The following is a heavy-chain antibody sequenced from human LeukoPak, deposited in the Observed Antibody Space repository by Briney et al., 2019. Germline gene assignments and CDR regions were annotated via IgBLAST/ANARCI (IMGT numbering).Heavy chain of an antibody. CDR2: IVPIFGTT. V-gene: IGHV1-69*05. CDR1: GYTFTSYG. J-gene: IGHJ5*02. CDR3: ARVTGYSNWFDP. Sequence: SVKVSCKASGYTFTSYGISWVRQAPGHGLEWMGGIVPIFGTTNYAEKFKGRVTMTTDESTTIVYMELSSLRSEDTAVYYCARVTGYSNWFDPWGQGTLVTVSS. D-gene: IGHD4-11*01.